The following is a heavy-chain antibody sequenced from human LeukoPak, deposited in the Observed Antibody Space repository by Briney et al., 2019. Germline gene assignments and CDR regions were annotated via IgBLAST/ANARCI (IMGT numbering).Heavy chain of an antibody. Sequence: GGSLRLSCAASGFTVSSNYMSWVRQAPGKGLEWVSVIYSGGSTYYADSVKGRFTISRDNSKNTLYLQMNSLRAEDTAVYYCARDLANNWFDPWGQGTLVTVSP. V-gene: IGHV3-53*01. D-gene: IGHD5-12*01. CDR2: IYSGGST. CDR3: ARDLANNWFDP. CDR1: GFTVSSNY. J-gene: IGHJ5*02.